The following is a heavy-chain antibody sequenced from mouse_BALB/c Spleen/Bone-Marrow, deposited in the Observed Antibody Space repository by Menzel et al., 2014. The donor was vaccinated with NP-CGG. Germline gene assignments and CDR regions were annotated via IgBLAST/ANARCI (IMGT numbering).Heavy chain of an antibody. CDR1: GFSLTSYG. J-gene: IGHJ3*01. CDR2: MWSDGST. D-gene: IGHD2-3*01. Sequence: VKLMESGPGLVAPSQSLSITCTISGFSLTSYGVHWVRQPPGKGLEWLVVMWSDGSTTYNSALKSRLSISKDNSKSQVFLKMNSLQTDDTAMYYCARHDNDGYYLAYWGQGTLVTVSA. CDR3: ARHDNDGYYLAY. V-gene: IGHV2-6-1*01.